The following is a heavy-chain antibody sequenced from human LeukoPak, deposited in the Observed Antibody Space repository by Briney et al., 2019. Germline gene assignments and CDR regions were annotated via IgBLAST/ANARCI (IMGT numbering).Heavy chain of an antibody. V-gene: IGHV3-23*01. CDR3: AKDRDSSGYYFGGFDY. D-gene: IGHD3-22*01. Sequence: GGFLRLSCAASGFTFSSYAMSWVRQAPGKGLEWVSAISGSGGSTYYADSVKGRFTISRDNSKNTLYLQMNSLRAEDTAVYYCAKDRDSSGYYFGGFDYWGQGTLVTVSS. CDR1: GFTFSSYA. CDR2: ISGSGGST. J-gene: IGHJ4*02.